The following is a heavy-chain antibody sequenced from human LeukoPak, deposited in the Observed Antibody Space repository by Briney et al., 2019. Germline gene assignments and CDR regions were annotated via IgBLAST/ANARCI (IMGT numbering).Heavy chain of an antibody. J-gene: IGHJ2*01. CDR3: ARVHMSVGATYWYFDL. V-gene: IGHV3-21*06. D-gene: IGHD1-26*01. Sequence: GGSLRLSCAASGFIFRSYTMSWVRQAPGKGLQWVATISGNGDATYYADSVKGRFTISRDNAKNSLYLQMNSLRAEDTAVYYCARVHMSVGATYWYFDLWGRGTLVTVSS. CDR2: ISGNGDAT. CDR1: GFIFRSYT.